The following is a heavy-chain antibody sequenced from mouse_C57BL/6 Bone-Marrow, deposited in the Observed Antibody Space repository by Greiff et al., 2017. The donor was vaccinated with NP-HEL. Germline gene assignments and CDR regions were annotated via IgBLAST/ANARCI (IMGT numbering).Heavy chain of an antibody. CDR2: IYPRDGST. CDR3: ARDYGNYLAAY. D-gene: IGHD2-1*01. V-gene: IGHV1-85*01. J-gene: IGHJ3*01. CDR1: GYTFTSYD. Sequence: VMLVESGPELVKPGASVKLSCKASGYTFTSYDINWVKQRPGQGLEWIGWIYPRDGSTKYNEKFKGKATLTVDTSSSTAYMELHSLTSEDSAVYFCARDYGNYLAAYWGQGTLVTVSA.